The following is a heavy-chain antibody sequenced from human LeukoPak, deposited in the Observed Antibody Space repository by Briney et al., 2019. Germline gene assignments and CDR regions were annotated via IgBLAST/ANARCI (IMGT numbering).Heavy chain of an antibody. CDR1: GGSISSYH. V-gene: IGHV4-59*01. J-gene: IGHJ3*02. Sequence: SETLSLTCTVSGGSISSYHWSWIRQPPGKGLEWIGYIYYSGSTNHNPSLKSRVTISVDTSKNQFSLKLSSVTAADTAVYYCARAYYYGSGSYAFDTWGQGTMVTVSS. D-gene: IGHD3-10*01. CDR3: ARAYYYGSGSYAFDT. CDR2: IYYSGST.